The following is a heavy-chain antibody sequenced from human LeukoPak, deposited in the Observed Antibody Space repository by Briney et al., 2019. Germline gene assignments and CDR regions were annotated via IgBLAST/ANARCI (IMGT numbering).Heavy chain of an antibody. Sequence: AGGSLRLSCAASGFTVSSNYMSWVRQAPGKGLEWVSVIYSGGSTYYADSVKRRFTNSRDNSKNTLYLQMNSLRAEDTAVYYCAREAKRGEGDYWGQGTLVTVSS. D-gene: IGHD2-21*01. CDR1: GFTVSSNY. J-gene: IGHJ4*02. CDR2: IYSGGST. V-gene: IGHV3-53*01. CDR3: AREAKRGEGDY.